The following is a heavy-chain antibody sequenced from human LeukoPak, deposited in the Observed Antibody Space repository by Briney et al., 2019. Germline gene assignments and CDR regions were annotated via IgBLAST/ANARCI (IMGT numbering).Heavy chain of an antibody. CDR3: ARVRVDYFDY. Sequence: PSETLSLTCTVSGGSISSYYWRWIRQPPRKGLEWIGYIYYSGSTNYNPSLKSRVTISVDTSTNQFSLKLSSVTAADTAVYYCARVRVDYFDYWGQGTLVTVSS. CDR1: GGSISSYY. J-gene: IGHJ4*02. V-gene: IGHV4-59*01. D-gene: IGHD3-3*01. CDR2: IYYSGST.